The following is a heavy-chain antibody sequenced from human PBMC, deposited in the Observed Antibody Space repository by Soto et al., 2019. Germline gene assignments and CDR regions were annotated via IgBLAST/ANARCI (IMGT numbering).Heavy chain of an antibody. CDR2: IYYSGSA. Sequence: SETLSLTCTVSGGSISSGDYYWSWIRQPPGKGLEWIGYIYYSGSAYYNPSLKSRVTISVDTSKNQFSLKLSSVTAADTAVYYCARELEAPTGGMDVWGQGTTVTVSS. V-gene: IGHV4-30-4*01. CDR1: GGSISSGDYY. J-gene: IGHJ6*02. D-gene: IGHD1-1*01. CDR3: ARELEAPTGGMDV.